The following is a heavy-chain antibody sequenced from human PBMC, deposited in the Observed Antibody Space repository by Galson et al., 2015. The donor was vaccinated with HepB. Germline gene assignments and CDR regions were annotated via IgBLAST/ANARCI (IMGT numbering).Heavy chain of an antibody. CDR2: IYYSGST. CDR3: ARARQLSSTLFDP. J-gene: IGHJ5*02. CDR1: GSISSGGYY. Sequence: GSISSGGYYWSWIRQHPGKGLEGIGYIYYSGSTYYNPSLKSRVTISVDTSKNQFSLKLSSVTAADTAVYYCARARQLSSTLFDPWGQGTLVTVSS. V-gene: IGHV4-31*02. D-gene: IGHD6-6*01.